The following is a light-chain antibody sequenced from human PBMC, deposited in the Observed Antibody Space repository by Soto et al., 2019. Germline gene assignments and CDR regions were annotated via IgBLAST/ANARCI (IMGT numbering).Light chain of an antibody. Sequence: QSVLTQPASVSGSPGQSITISCAGSGGDVGNYDLLSWYQQIPGKAPKLIIFEVNRRPSGVSYCFSCCKSSNTASLTISGLQAKHAAEFLCCSYAGNCAWVFVGGTKLQVL. CDR3: CSYAGNCAWV. J-gene: IGLJ3*02. CDR1: GGDVGNYDL. V-gene: IGLV2-23*02. CDR2: EVN.